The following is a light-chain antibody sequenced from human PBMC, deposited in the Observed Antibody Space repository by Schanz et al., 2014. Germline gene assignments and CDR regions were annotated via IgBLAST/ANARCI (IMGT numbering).Light chain of an antibody. Sequence: DIQMTQSPSALSASVGDRVTITCRASQSIAGNWLAWYQQKPGKAPKVLIYKASSLESGVPSRFSGSGSGTEFTLTISSLQTDDFATYHCQQYNSYSWTFGQGTKVEIK. CDR1: QSIAGNW. CDR3: QQYNSYSWT. CDR2: KAS. V-gene: IGKV1-5*03. J-gene: IGKJ1*01.